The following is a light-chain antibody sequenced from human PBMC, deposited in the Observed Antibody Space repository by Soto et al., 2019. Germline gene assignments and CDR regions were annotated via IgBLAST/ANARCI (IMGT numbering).Light chain of an antibody. V-gene: IGKV3-15*01. CDR3: QQYNNWPPYT. CDR1: QSISSN. J-gene: IGKJ2*01. Sequence: EIVMTQSPATLSVSPGDRATVSCRASQSISSNLAWYQHKPGQAPRLLIYGASTRATGIPDRFSGSGSGAEFTLTISNLQSEDFAVYYCQQYNNWPPYTFGQGTKVDI. CDR2: GAS.